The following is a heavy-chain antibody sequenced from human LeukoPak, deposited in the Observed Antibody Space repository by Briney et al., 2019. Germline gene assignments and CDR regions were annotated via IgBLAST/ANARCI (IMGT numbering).Heavy chain of an antibody. CDR1: GGSINTYY. V-gene: IGHV4-59*08. D-gene: IGHD4-23*01. CDR3: AIRTVVLDY. J-gene: IGHJ4*02. Sequence: SETLSLTCTVSGGSINTYYWTWVRQPPGKGLEWIGYIYYTGSTTYNTSLESRVTISVDTSKNQFSLKLTSVTAADTAFYYCAIRTVVLDYWGQGTLVTVSS. CDR2: IYYTGST.